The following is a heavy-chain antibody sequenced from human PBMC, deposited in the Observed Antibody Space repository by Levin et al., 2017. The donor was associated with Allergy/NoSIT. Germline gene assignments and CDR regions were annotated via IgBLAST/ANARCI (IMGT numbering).Heavy chain of an antibody. D-gene: IGHD3-9*01. CDR1: GGSFSGYY. CDR2: INHSGST. Sequence: GSLRLSCAVYGGSFSGYYWSWIRQPPGKGLEWIGEINHSGSTNYNPSLKSRVTISEDTSKNQFSLKLSSVTAADTAVYYCARVGLAMANYDILTGYYYYYGMDVWGQGTTVTVSS. CDR3: ARVGLAMANYDILTGYYYYYGMDV. V-gene: IGHV4-34*01. J-gene: IGHJ6*02.